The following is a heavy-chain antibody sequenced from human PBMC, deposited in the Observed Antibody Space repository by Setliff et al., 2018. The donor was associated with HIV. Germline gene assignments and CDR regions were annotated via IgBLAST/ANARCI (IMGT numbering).Heavy chain of an antibody. CDR2: IYTSGSV. V-gene: IGHV4-4*09. J-gene: IGHJ6*03. CDR1: GGSISSYY. Sequence: SETLSLTCTVSGGSISSYYWSWIRQPPGKGLEWIGYIYTSGSVNYNPSLNSRVTISVDTSKNQFSLKVNSVTAADTAVYYCAVLTHYYGSGSSGPTDYYYYMDVWGKGTTVTVSS. CDR3: AVLTHYYGSGSSGPTDYYYYMDV. D-gene: IGHD3-10*01.